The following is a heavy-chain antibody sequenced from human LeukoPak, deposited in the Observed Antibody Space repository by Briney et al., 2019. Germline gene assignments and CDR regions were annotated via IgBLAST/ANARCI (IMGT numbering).Heavy chain of an antibody. D-gene: IGHD4-11*01. CDR1: GGSISSYY. Sequence: SETLSLTCTVSGGSISSYYWSWIRQPPGKGLEWIGYIYYSGGTNYNPSLKSRVTISVDTSKNQFSLKLSSVTAADTAVYYCATTSSQIPTVTEWAYFDYWGQGTLVTVSS. CDR2: IYYSGGT. CDR3: ATTSSQIPTVTEWAYFDY. J-gene: IGHJ4*02. V-gene: IGHV4-59*08.